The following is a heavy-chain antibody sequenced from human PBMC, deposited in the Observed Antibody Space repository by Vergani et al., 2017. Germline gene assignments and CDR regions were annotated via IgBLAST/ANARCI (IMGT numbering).Heavy chain of an antibody. CDR3: ASGGHGSENGGALQL. J-gene: IGHJ4*02. V-gene: IGHV5-51*03. D-gene: IGHD3-10*01. CDR2: IYPGDSEV. Sequence: EVQLVQSGAEVKKPGESLKISCQGSGYSITNFWIGWVRQRPGRGLEWMGIIYPGDSEVKSNPTFRGQVIFSVDTSVNTAYLRWRSLQASDTATYFCASGGHGSENGGALQLWGQGTLVTVSS. CDR1: GYSITNFW.